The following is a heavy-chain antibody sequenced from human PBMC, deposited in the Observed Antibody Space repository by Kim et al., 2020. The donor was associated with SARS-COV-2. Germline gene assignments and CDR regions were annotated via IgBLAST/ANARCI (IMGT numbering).Heavy chain of an antibody. Sequence: GGSLRLSCAASGFTFSSYSMNWVRQAPGKGLEWVSSISSSSSYIYYADSVKGRFTISRDNAKNSLYLQMNSLRAEDTAVYYCARDQRFHDFWKDYYYGMDVWGQGTTVTVSS. V-gene: IGHV3-21*01. J-gene: IGHJ6*02. CDR2: ISSSSSYI. D-gene: IGHD3-3*01. CDR3: ARDQRFHDFWKDYYYGMDV. CDR1: GFTFSSYS.